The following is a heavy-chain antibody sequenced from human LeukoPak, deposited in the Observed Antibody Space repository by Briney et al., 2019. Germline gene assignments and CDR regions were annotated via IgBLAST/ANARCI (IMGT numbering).Heavy chain of an antibody. CDR2: MNPNSGNT. D-gene: IGHD2-2*02. CDR1: GYTFTSYD. V-gene: IGHV1-8*03. J-gene: IGHJ5*02. CDR3: ARGLRCSSTSCYNNWFDP. Sequence: ASVKVSCKASGYTFTSYDINWVRQATGQGLEWMGWMNPNSGNTGYAQKFQGRVTITRNTSISTAYMELSSLRSEDTAVYYCARGLRCSSTSCYNNWFDPWGQGTLVTVSS.